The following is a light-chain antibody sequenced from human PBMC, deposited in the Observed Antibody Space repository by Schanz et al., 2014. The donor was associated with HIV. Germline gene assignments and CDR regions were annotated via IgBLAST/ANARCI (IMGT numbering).Light chain of an antibody. CDR1: QAISSY. J-gene: IGKJ4*01. V-gene: IGKV1-33*01. Sequence: DIQLTPSPSSLSASVGDRVTNTCRLSQAISSYLNWYRQKPGKVPRLMIYSASNLQSGVPSRFSGSGSGTDFTFTISSLQPEDFATYYCQQYDNLPITFGGGTKVEIK. CDR3: QQYDNLPIT. CDR2: SAS.